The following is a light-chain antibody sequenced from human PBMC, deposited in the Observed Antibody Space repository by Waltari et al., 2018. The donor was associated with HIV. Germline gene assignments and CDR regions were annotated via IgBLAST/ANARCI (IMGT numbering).Light chain of an antibody. V-gene: IGKV2-28*01. Sequence: DIVMTQSPIPLPVTPGEPACIYCRSSQSLLHSNGYNYLDWYLQKPGQSPQLLIYLGSNRASGVPDRFSGSGSGTDFTLKISRVEAEDVGVYYCMQALQTPPTFGQGTKVEIK. CDR3: MQALQTPPT. CDR1: QSLLHSNGYNY. CDR2: LGS. J-gene: IGKJ1*01.